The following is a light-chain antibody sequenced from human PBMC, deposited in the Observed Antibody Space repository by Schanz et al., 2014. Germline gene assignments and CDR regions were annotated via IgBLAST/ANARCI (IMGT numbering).Light chain of an antibody. J-gene: IGLJ3*02. CDR3: AAWDDSLNGWV. Sequence: QSALNQPPSASGSPGQSVTISCTGTSSDVGAYDYVSWYQQHPGKVPKLIIYEVNKRPSGVPDRFSGSRSGTSASLAISGLQSEDEADYYCAAWDDSLNGWVFGGGTKLTVL. CDR2: EVN. CDR1: SSDVGAYDY. V-gene: IGLV2-8*01.